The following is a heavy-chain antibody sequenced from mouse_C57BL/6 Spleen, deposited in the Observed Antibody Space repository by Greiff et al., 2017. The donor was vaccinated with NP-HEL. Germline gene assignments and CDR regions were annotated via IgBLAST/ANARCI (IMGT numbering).Heavy chain of an antibody. J-gene: IGHJ2*01. CDR3: AIMTTLVANFDY. Sequence: VQLQQPGAELVKPGASVKLSCKASGYTFTSYWMHWVKQRPGQGLEWIGMIHPNSGSTNYNEKFKSKATLTVDKNSITAYMQRSSLTAEDTADYSSAIMTTLVANFDYWGQGTTLTVSS. D-gene: IGHD1-1*01. V-gene: IGHV1-64*01. CDR1: GYTFTSYW. CDR2: IHPNSGST.